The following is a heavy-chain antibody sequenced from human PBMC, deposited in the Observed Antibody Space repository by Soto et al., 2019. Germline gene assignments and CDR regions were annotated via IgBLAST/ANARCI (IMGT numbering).Heavy chain of an antibody. Sequence: SETLSLTCTVSGGSISSGGYYWSWIRQHPGKGLEWIGYIYYSGSTYYNPSLKSRVTISVDTSKNQFSLKLSSVTAADTAVYYCARVPLPSLANPHYYYMDVWGKGTTVTVSS. V-gene: IGHV4-31*03. J-gene: IGHJ6*03. D-gene: IGHD3-16*01. CDR1: GGSISSGGYY. CDR3: ARVPLPSLANPHYYYMDV. CDR2: IYYSGST.